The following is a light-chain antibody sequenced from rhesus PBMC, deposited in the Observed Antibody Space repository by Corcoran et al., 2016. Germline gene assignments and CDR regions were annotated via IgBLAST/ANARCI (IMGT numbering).Light chain of an antibody. V-gene: IGKV1-22*01. CDR1: QSISSW. Sequence: DIQMTQSPSSLSASVGDTVTITCRASQSISSWLAWYQQKPGKAPKLLIYKASTLQSGVPSRFSGSGSGTDVTLTISSLQSEDFATYYCQQYSSIPWTFGQGTKVEIK. J-gene: IGKJ1*01. CDR3: QQYSSIPWT. CDR2: KAS.